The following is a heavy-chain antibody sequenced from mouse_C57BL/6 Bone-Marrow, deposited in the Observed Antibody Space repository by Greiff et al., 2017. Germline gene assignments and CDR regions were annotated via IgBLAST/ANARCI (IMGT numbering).Heavy chain of an antibody. CDR2: INPYNGGT. Sequence: EVQVVESGPVLVKPGASVKMSCKASGYTFTDYYMNWVKQSHGKSLEWIGVINPYNGGTSYNQKFKGKATLTVDKSSSTAYMELNSLTSEDSAVYYCARGGVIEGGYWGQGTTLTVSS. CDR3: ARGGVIEGGY. D-gene: IGHD2-12*01. CDR1: GYTFTDYY. V-gene: IGHV1-19*01. J-gene: IGHJ2*01.